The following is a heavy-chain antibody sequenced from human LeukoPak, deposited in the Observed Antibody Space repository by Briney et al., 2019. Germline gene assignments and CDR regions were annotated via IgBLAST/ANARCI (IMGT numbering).Heavy chain of an antibody. J-gene: IGHJ6*03. Sequence: SETLSLTCTVSGGSISSSSYYWGWIRQPPGKGLEWIGSIYYSGSTYYNPSLKSRVTISVDTSKNQFSLKLSSVTAAGTAVYYCARHNGYYDSSGYYTAYYYYYMDVWGKGTTVTVSS. CDR3: ARHNGYYDSSGYYTAYYYYYMDV. CDR2: IYYSGST. D-gene: IGHD3-22*01. V-gene: IGHV4-39*01. CDR1: GGSISSSSYY.